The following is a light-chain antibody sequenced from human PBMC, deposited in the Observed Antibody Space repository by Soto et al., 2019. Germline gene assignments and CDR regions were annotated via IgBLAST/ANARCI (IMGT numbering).Light chain of an antibody. Sequence: DIQMTQSPSTLSASVGDRVNITCRASQSISSWLAWYQQKPGKAPKLLIYKASSLESGVPSMFSGSGSGTEFTLTISSLQPDDFATYYCQQYDSPTWTVGQGTKVDIK. V-gene: IGKV1-5*03. CDR2: KAS. CDR3: QQYDSPTWT. J-gene: IGKJ1*01. CDR1: QSISSW.